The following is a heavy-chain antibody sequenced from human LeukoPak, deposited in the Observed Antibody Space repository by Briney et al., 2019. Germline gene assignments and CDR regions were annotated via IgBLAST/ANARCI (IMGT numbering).Heavy chain of an antibody. J-gene: IGHJ6*02. V-gene: IGHV3-13*01. CDR2: IGTAGDT. Sequence: GGSLRLSCAASGFTFSSYDMHWVRQATGKGLEWVSAIGTAGDTYYPGSVKGRFTISRENAKNSLYLQTNSLRAEDTAVYYCARAGYSSGWLYYYYGMDVWGQGTTVTVPS. CDR1: GFTFSSYD. D-gene: IGHD6-19*01. CDR3: ARAGYSSGWLYYYYGMDV.